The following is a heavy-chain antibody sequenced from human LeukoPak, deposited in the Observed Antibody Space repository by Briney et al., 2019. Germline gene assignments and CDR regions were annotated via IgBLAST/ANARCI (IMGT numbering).Heavy chain of an antibody. Sequence: PSETLSLTCAVYGGSFSSYYWGWIRQPPGKGLEWIGSIYYSGRTYYNPSLKSRVTISVDTSKNQFSLKLSSVTAADTAVYYCARGPLGYSSGWYARYYYYYMDVWGKGTTVTVSS. D-gene: IGHD6-19*01. CDR3: ARGPLGYSSGWYARYYYYYMDV. CDR1: GGSFSSYY. CDR2: IYYSGRT. J-gene: IGHJ6*03. V-gene: IGHV4-34*01.